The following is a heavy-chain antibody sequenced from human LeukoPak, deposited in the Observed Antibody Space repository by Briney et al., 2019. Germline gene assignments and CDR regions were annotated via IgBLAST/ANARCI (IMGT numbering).Heavy chain of an antibody. D-gene: IGHD3-3*01. V-gene: IGHV4-30-2*01. CDR3: AREASYYDFWSGHRDAFDI. CDR2: IYHSGST. J-gene: IGHJ3*02. CDR1: GGSISSGGYY. Sequence: PSETLSLTCTVSGGSISSGGYYWSWIRQHPGKGLEWIGYIYHSGSTYYNPSLKSRVTISVDRSKNQFSLKLSSVTAADTAVYYCAREASYYDFWSGHRDAFDIWGQGTMVTVSS.